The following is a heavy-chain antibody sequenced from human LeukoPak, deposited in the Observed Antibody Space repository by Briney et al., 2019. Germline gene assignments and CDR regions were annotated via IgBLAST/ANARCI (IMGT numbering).Heavy chain of an antibody. V-gene: IGHV3-30*04. D-gene: IGHD6-19*01. CDR3: ARVASSGWYFAFDY. CDR2: ISYDGSNK. Sequence: GGSLRLSCAASGFTFSSYAMHWVRQAPGKGLEGVAVISYDGSNKYYADSVKGRFTISRDNSKNTLYLQMNSLRAEDTAVYYCARVASSGWYFAFDYWGQGTLVTVSS. CDR1: GFTFSSYA. J-gene: IGHJ4*02.